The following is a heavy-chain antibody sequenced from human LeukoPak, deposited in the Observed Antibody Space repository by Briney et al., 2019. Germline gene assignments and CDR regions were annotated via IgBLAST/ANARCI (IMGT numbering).Heavy chain of an antibody. CDR1: GYTFTSYD. CDR2: MNPNSGNT. Sequence: ASVKVSCKASGYTFTSYDINWVRQATGQGLEWMGWMNPNSGNTDYAQKFQGRVTMTRDTSISTAYMELSRLRSDDTAVYYCAREVVGDGYNYGDYWGQGTLVTVSS. V-gene: IGHV1-8*01. J-gene: IGHJ4*02. D-gene: IGHD5-24*01. CDR3: AREVVGDGYNYGDY.